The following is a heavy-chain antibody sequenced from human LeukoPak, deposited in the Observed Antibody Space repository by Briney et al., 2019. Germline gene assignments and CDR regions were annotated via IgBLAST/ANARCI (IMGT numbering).Heavy chain of an antibody. CDR2: IIPILGIA. D-gene: IGHD6-6*01. Sequence: SVKVSCKASGYTFTSYYMHWVRQAPGQGLEWMGRIIPILGIANYAQKFQGRVTITADKSTSTAYMELSSLRSEDTAVYYCARVGSSSSTYFDYWGQGTLVTVSS. J-gene: IGHJ4*02. CDR3: ARVGSSSSTYFDY. V-gene: IGHV1-69*04. CDR1: GYTFTSYY.